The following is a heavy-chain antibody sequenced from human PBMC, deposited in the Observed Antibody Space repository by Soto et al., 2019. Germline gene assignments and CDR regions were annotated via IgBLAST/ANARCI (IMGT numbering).Heavy chain of an antibody. CDR3: ARDYGDYVWGDAFDI. D-gene: IGHD4-17*01. Sequence: ASVKVSCKASGYTFTSYYMHWVRQAPGQGLEWMGIINPSGGSTSYAQKFQGRVTMTRDTSTSTVYMELSSLRSEDTAVYYCARDYGDYVWGDAFDIWGQGTMVTVSS. V-gene: IGHV1-46*01. J-gene: IGHJ3*02. CDR1: GYTFTSYY. CDR2: INPSGGST.